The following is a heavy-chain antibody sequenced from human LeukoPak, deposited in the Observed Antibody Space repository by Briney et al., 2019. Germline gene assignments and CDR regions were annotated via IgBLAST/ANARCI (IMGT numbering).Heavy chain of an antibody. CDR3: ARYCSSTSCIFGNDY. Sequence: ASVKVSCKASGYTFTSYGISWVRQAPGQGLEWMGWISAYNGKTNYAQKLQGRVTMTTDTSTSTAYMELRSLRSDDTAVYYCARYCSSTSCIFGNDYWGQGTLVTVSS. D-gene: IGHD2-2*01. CDR2: ISAYNGKT. V-gene: IGHV1-18*04. CDR1: GYTFTSYG. J-gene: IGHJ4*02.